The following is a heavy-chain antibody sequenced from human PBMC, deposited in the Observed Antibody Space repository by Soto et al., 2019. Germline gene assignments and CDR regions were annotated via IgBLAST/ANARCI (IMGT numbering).Heavy chain of an antibody. CDR1: GYSFTSHW. CDR3: ARQDYSNYRGGMDV. V-gene: IGHV5-51*01. J-gene: IGHJ6*02. CDR2: IYPSDSDI. Sequence: PGESLKISCKTSGYSFTSHWIAWVRQMPGKVLEWMGIIYPSDSDIRYRPSFQGQVTISVDKSISTAYLQWSSLKASDTATYYCARQDYSNYRGGMDVWGQGXTVTVSS. D-gene: IGHD2-2*01.